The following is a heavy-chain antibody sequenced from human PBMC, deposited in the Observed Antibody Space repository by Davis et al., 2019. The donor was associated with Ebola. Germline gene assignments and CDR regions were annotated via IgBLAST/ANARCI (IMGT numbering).Heavy chain of an antibody. V-gene: IGHV1-46*01. Sequence: ASVKVSCKASGYTFTSYYMHWVRQAPGQGLEWMGIINPSRGAASYAQRFQGRVTITRDTSASTAYMELSSLRSEDTAVYYCAREGGGVDGFDPWGQGTLVTVSS. CDR1: GYTFTSYY. D-gene: IGHD2-8*02. J-gene: IGHJ5*02. CDR2: INPSRGAA. CDR3: AREGGGVDGFDP.